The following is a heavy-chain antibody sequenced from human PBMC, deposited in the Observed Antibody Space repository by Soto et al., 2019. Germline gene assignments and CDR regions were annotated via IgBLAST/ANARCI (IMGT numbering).Heavy chain of an antibody. CDR1: GDSITSNSYF. CDR3: ARGRVAYYYGSGSYPGKTLFDY. J-gene: IGHJ4*02. D-gene: IGHD3-10*01. Sequence: SETLSLTCTVSGDSITSNSYFWAWIRQPPGKGLEWIGSIYYSGTTYYNPSLKSRVTISVDRSKNQFSLKLSSVTAADTAVYYCARGRVAYYYGSGSYPGKTLFDYWGQGTLVTVST. CDR2: IYYSGTT. V-gene: IGHV4-39*01.